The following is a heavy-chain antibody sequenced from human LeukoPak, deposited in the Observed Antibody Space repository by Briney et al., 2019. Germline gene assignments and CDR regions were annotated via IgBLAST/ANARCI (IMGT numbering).Heavy chain of an antibody. CDR1: GGSISSYY. V-gene: IGHV4-59*08. Sequence: PSETLSLTCTVSGGSISSYYWSWIRQPPGKGLEWIGYIYYSGSTNYNPSLKSRVTISVDTSKNQFSLKLSSVTATDTAVYYCARSVSGVGSDPWGQGTLVIVSS. D-gene: IGHD2-15*01. CDR2: IYYSGST. J-gene: IGHJ5*02. CDR3: ARSVSGVGSDP.